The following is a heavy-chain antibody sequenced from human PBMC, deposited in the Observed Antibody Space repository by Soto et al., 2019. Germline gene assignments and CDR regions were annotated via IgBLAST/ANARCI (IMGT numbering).Heavy chain of an antibody. D-gene: IGHD3-3*01. J-gene: IGHJ6*02. Sequence: PSETLSLTCTVSGGSISSSSYYWGWIRQPPGKGLEWIGSIYYSGSTYYNPSLKSRVTISVDTSKNQFSLKLSSVTAAGTAVYYCARLLVTIFGVVYRPVLFPYYYGMDVWGQGTTVTVSS. CDR2: IYYSGST. V-gene: IGHV4-39*01. CDR3: ARLLVTIFGVVYRPVLFPYYYGMDV. CDR1: GGSISSSSYY.